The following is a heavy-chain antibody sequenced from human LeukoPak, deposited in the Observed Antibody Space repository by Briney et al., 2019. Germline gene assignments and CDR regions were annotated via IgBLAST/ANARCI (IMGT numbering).Heavy chain of an antibody. J-gene: IGHJ4*02. CDR1: GGSISSGSYY. V-gene: IGHV4-61*02. D-gene: IGHD6-13*01. CDR2: IYTSGST. CDR3: ARTSSWYDY. Sequence: SETLSLTCTASGGSISSGSYYWSWIRQPAGKGLEWIGRIYTSGSTNYNPSLKSRVTISVDTSKNQFSLKLSSVTAAGTAVYYCARTSSWYDYWGQGTLVTVSS.